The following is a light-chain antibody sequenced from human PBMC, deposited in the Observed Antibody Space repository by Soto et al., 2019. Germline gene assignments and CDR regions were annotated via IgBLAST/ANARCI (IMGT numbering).Light chain of an antibody. CDR1: QALGNN. Sequence: EIVMMQSPATLSVSPRERATLSCRASQALGNNLAWYQQKPGQAPRLLIYGASTRATGVPVRFSGSGSETEFTLSISSLQSDDLAVYYCQQYTNWPYTFGQGTRLEIK. J-gene: IGKJ2*01. V-gene: IGKV3-15*01. CDR2: GAS. CDR3: QQYTNWPYT.